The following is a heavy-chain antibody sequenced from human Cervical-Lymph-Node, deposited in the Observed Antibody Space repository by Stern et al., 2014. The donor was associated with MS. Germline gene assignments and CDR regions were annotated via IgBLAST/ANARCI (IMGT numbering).Heavy chain of an antibody. D-gene: IGHD6-19*01. CDR2: VSNDGRNK. CDR1: GFTFRSYA. Sequence: VQLVESGGGVVQPGKSLRLSCAASGFTFRSYAMHWVRQAPGKGLEWGAVVSNDGRNKYYADSVKGRFTISRDNSKNTLLLQMNSLRVEDTAVYYCARDLESRLRSGSNRVGYWGQGTLVTVSS. J-gene: IGHJ4*02. CDR3: ARDLESRLRSGSNRVGY. V-gene: IGHV3-30*04.